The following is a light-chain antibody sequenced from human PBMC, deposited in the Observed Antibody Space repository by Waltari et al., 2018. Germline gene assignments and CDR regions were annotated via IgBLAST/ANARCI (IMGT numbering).Light chain of an antibody. Sequence: DIQMTQSPSSASASIGHRVTITCRASQGINKWLVWYQQKPGKAPNVLIYAASILQSGVPSRFSGSGFGTDFTLTISSLQPEDFATYFCQQANSLPFTFGGGTKVEIK. V-gene: IGKV1-12*02. CDR2: AAS. CDR1: QGINKW. J-gene: IGKJ4*01. CDR3: QQANSLPFT.